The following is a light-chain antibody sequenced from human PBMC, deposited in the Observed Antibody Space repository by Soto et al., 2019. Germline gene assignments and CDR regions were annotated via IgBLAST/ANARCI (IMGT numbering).Light chain of an antibody. V-gene: IGKV1-5*01. CDR3: QQYGCLSPT. Sequence: DIPMTQPPSTLYASVRDRVTITCRARHSVSNWLAWYQQKAGKAPKLLIYDASSLQSGVPSRFSGSGSGTDFTLTISRLEPDDYAVYHCQQYGCLSPTLGQGTKVDIK. CDR1: HSVSNW. CDR2: DAS. J-gene: IGKJ1*01.